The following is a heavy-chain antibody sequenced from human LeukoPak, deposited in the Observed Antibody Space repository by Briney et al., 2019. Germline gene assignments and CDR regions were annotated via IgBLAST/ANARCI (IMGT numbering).Heavy chain of an antibody. V-gene: IGHV1-2*02. D-gene: IGHD3-22*01. CDR3: ARGSRHYYDSSGSSNWFDP. J-gene: IGHJ5*02. CDR1: GYTFTGYY. CDR2: INPNSGGT. Sequence: GASVKVSCKAFGYTFTGYYMHWVRQAPGQGLEWMGWINPNSGGTNYAQKFQGRVTMTRDTSISTAYMELSRLRSDDTAVYYCARGSRHYYDSSGSSNWFDPWGQGTLVTVSS.